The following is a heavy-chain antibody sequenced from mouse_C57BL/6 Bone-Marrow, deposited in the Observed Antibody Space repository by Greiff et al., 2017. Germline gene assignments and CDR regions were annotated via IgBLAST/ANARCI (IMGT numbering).Heavy chain of an antibody. J-gene: IGHJ3*01. CDR3: AKRNYGSSFWFAY. CDR2: IYPRSGNT. D-gene: IGHD1-1*01. Sequence: QVQLQQSGAELARPGASVKLSCKASGYTFTSSGISWVKQRTGQGLEWIGEIYPRSGNTYYNEKFKGKATLTADKSSSTAYMELRSLTSEDSAVYFCAKRNYGSSFWFAYWGQGTLVTVSA. V-gene: IGHV1-81*01. CDR1: GYTFTSSG.